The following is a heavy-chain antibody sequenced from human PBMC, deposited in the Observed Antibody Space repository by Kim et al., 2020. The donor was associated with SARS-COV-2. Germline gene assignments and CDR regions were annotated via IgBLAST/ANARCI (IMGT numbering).Heavy chain of an antibody. D-gene: IGHD1-26*01. CDR2: ISWDGTRT. V-gene: IGHV3-23*01. CDR1: GFTFSTSH. J-gene: IGHJ4*01. Sequence: GGSLRLSCAASGFTFSTSHMGWVRQAPGKGLEWVSRISWDGTRTYYADSVKGRVTMSSDKSRNTVYLHMNNLRDEDTAVYYCAKEVFNSGFDYWGHGTQVTVSS. CDR3: AKEVFNSGFDY.